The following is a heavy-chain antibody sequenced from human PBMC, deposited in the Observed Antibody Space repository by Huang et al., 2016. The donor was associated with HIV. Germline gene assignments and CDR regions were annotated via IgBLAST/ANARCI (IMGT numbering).Heavy chain of an antibody. CDR3: ARDPLDIRRHFDF. D-gene: IGHD3-3*01. Sequence: QVQLVQSGAEVKKPGTSVKVSCKTSGYTFSSHALHWLRQAPGQRPEWMGGINGGNGDTKYSQKFQDRVTITSDTSANIGYMELNSLLSEDTAVYYCARDPLDIRRHFDFWGQGSLVTVSS. CDR2: INGGNGDT. V-gene: IGHV1-3*01. J-gene: IGHJ4*02. CDR1: GYTFSSHA.